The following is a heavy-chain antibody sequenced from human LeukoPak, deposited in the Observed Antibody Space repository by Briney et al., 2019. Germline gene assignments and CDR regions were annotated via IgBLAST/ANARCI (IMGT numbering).Heavy chain of an antibody. CDR2: ISGSGVST. V-gene: IGHV3-23*01. D-gene: IGHD5-24*01. Sequence: GGSLRLSCAASGFTFSSYAMSWVRQAPGKGLEWVSAISGSGVSTYYADSVKGRFTISRDNSKNTLYLQMNSLRAEDTAVYYCARELSEMATISPFDYWGQGTLVTVSS. CDR3: ARELSEMATISPFDY. CDR1: GFTFSSYA. J-gene: IGHJ4*02.